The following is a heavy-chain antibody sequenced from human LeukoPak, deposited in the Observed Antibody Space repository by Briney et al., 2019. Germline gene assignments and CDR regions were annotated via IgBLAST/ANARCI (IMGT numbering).Heavy chain of an antibody. V-gene: IGHV5-51*01. J-gene: IGHJ3*02. Sequence: LGESLKISCKGSGYSFTSYWIGWVRQMPGKGLEWMGIIYPGGSDTRYSPSFQGQVTISADKSISTAYLQWSSLKASDTAMYYCARRMRVRDIVVVPAAPSGAFDIWGQGTMVTVSS. CDR2: IYPGGSDT. D-gene: IGHD2-2*01. CDR1: GYSFTSYW. CDR3: ARRMRVRDIVVVPAAPSGAFDI.